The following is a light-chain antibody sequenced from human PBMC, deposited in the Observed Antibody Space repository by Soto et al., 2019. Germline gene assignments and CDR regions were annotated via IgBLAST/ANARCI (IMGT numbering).Light chain of an antibody. J-gene: IGKJ4*01. V-gene: IGKV1-12*01. CDR2: TAS. CDR3: QQTNSVPLT. CDR1: QDISNY. Sequence: DIQMTQSPSSVSASVGDRVTITCRASQDISNYLAWYQQKPGKAPNLLIYTASSLQSGVPSKFSGRGSGTDFTLTISGRQPEDVATYDCQQTNSVPLTFGGGSKVEI.